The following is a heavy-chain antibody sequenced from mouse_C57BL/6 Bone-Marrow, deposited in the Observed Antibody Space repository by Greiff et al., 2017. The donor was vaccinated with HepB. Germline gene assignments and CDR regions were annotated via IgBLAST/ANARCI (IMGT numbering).Heavy chain of an antibody. J-gene: IGHJ4*01. V-gene: IGHV1-55*01. CDR2: IYPGSGST. CDR3: ARWGNGFSYAMDY. CDR1: GYTFTSYW. Sequence: VQLQQPGAELVKPGASVKMSCKASGYTFTSYWITWVKQRPGQGLEWIGDIYPGSGSTNYNEKFKSKATLTVDTSSSTAYMQLSSLTSEDSAVYYCARWGNGFSYAMDYWGQGTSVTVSS. D-gene: IGHD2-2*01.